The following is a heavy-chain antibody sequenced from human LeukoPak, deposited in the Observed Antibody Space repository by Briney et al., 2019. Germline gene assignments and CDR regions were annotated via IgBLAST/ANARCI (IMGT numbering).Heavy chain of an antibody. Sequence: PSETLSLTCTVSGGSISSSSYYWGWIRQPPGKGLEWIGSIYYSGGTYYNPSLKSRVTISVDTSKNQFSLKLSSVTAADTAVYYCARPIGVGAANWFDPWGQGTLVTVSS. CDR2: IYYSGGT. CDR1: GGSISSSSYY. V-gene: IGHV4-39*01. CDR3: ARPIGVGAANWFDP. J-gene: IGHJ5*02. D-gene: IGHD1-26*01.